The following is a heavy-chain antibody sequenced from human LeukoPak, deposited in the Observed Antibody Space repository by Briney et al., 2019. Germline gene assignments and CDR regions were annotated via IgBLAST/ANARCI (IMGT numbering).Heavy chain of an antibody. V-gene: IGHV3-30*18. D-gene: IGHD6-13*01. CDR1: GFTFSSYG. CDR3: AKGGEQQLEYFDY. CDR2: ISYDGSNK. J-gene: IGHJ4*02. Sequence: GGSLRLSCAASGFTFSSYGMHWVRQAPGKGLEWVAVISYDGSNKYYADSVKGRFTISRDNSKNTLYLQMNSLRAEDTAVYYCAKGGEQQLEYFDYWSQGTLVTVSS.